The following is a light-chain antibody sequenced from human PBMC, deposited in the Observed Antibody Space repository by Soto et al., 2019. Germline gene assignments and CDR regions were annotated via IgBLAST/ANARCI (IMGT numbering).Light chain of an antibody. J-gene: IGKJ1*01. V-gene: IGKV3-20*01. Sequence: EIVLTQSPGPLSLTPGEKATLSCRASQRVGDTFLSWYQQKPGLAPRLLIYGVSNRATGIPDRFSGSGSGTDFILTISRLEPEDFALYYCGQFVSSPPRTFGQGTKVEIK. CDR2: GVS. CDR1: QRVGDTF. CDR3: GQFVSSPPRT.